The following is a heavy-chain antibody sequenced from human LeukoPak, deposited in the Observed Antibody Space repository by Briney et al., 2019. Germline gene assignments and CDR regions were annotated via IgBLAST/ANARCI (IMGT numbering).Heavy chain of an antibody. Sequence: SETLSLTCTVSGGSISSGDYYWSWIRQPPGKGLEWIGYIYYSGSTNYNPSLKSRVTISVDTSKNQFSLKLSSVTAADTAVYYCARGDYYDSSGSESDYYYGMDVWGQGTTVTVSS. J-gene: IGHJ6*02. CDR3: ARGDYYDSSGSESDYYYGMDV. CDR1: GGSISSGDYY. D-gene: IGHD3-22*01. V-gene: IGHV4-61*08. CDR2: IYYSGST.